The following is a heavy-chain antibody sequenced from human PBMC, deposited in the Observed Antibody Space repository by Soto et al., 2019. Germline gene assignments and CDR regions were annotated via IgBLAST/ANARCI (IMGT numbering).Heavy chain of an antibody. CDR1: GYTLASYA. D-gene: IGHD6-19*01. Sequence: ASVEVSCKNSGYTLASYAMRWVRQAPGQRLEWMGWINAGNGNTKYSQKFQGRVTITRDTSASTAYMELSSLRSEDTTVYYCARDLGGWTDYWGQGTLVTVSS. CDR3: ARDLGGWTDY. V-gene: IGHV1-3*01. J-gene: IGHJ4*02. CDR2: INAGNGNT.